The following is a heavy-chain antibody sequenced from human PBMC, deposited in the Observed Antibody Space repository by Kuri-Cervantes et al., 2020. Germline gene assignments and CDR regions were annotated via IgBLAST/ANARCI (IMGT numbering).Heavy chain of an antibody. CDR1: GFTFSGSA. CDR3: ATFWAKELLVYYYYGMDV. J-gene: IGHJ6*02. CDR2: IRSKANSYAT. D-gene: IGHD2-15*01. V-gene: IGHV3-73*01. Sequence: GGSLRLSCAASGFTFSGSAMHWVRQASGKGLEWVGRIRSKANSYATAYAASVKGRFTISRDDSKNTAYLQMNSLKTEDTAVYYCATFWAKELLVYYYYGMDVWGQGTTVTVSS.